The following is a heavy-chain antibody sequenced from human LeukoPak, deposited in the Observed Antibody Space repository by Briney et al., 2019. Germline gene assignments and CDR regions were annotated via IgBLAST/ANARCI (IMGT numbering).Heavy chain of an antibody. V-gene: IGHV1-2*02. D-gene: IGHD6-13*01. CDR3: ARVASSSPDIGWFDP. J-gene: IGHJ5*02. Sequence: ASVKVSCKASGYTFTGYYMHWVRQAPGQGLEWMGWINPNSGGTNYAQKFQGRVTMTRDTSISTAYMELSRLRSDDTAVYYCARVASSSPDIGWFDPWGQGTLVTVSS. CDR1: GYTFTGYY. CDR2: INPNSGGT.